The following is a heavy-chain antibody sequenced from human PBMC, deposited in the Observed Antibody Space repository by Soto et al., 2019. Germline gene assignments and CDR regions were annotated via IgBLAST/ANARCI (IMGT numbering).Heavy chain of an antibody. CDR1: GGSFSGYY. CDR3: ARGDGRRVTIFAVVIIPAACYFDY. V-gene: IGHV4-34*01. J-gene: IGHJ4*02. CDR2: INHSGST. D-gene: IGHD3-3*01. Sequence: QVQLQQWGAGLLKPSETLSLTCAVYGGSFSGYYWSWIRQPPGKGLEWIGEINHSGSTNYNPSLKTRVTISVHTSKNHFPLKLSPVPAADADVYHCARGDGRRVTIFAVVIIPAACYFDYWGQGTLVTVSS.